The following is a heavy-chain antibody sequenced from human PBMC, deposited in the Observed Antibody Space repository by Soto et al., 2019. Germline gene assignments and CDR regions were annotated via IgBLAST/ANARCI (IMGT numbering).Heavy chain of an antibody. CDR2: ISAYNGNT. V-gene: IGHV1-18*01. J-gene: IGHJ4*02. Sequence: ASVKVSCKASGYSFGTSVISWVRQAPGQGLEWMGWISAYNGNTNYEQKLQDRVTMTTDTSTNTAYLELRSLRSDDTAVYYCAKLMIVVVITAIDYRGQGTLVPVSS. CDR1: GYSFGTSV. D-gene: IGHD3-22*01. CDR3: AKLMIVVVITAIDY.